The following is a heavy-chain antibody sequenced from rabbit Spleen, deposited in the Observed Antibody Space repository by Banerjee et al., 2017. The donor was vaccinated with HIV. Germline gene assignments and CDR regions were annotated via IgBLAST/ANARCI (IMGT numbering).Heavy chain of an antibody. CDR2: IDPVFGIT. V-gene: IGHV1S47*01. CDR1: GFSFTTYY. D-gene: IGHD3-1*01. Sequence: QEQLVESGGGLVQPEGSLTLTCTASGFSFTTYYTCWVRQAPGKGLEWIGYIDPVFGITYYASWVNGRFTISRENTQNTVSLQMNSLTAADTATYFCVRDTWNFNLWGPGTLVTVS. J-gene: IGHJ4*01. CDR3: VRDTWNFNL.